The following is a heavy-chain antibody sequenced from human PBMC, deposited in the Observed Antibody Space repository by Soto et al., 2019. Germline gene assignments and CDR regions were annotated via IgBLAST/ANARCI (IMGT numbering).Heavy chain of an antibody. CDR2: IIPIFGTA. D-gene: IGHD5-12*01. V-gene: IGHV1-69*13. Sequence: SVKVSCKASVGTFSSYAISWVRQAPGQGLEWMGGIIPIFGTANYAQKFQDRVTITADESTSTAYMELSSLRSEDTAVYYCARLSRDGYNSFDYWGQGTLVTVSS. CDR3: ARLSRDGYNSFDY. CDR1: VGTFSSYA. J-gene: IGHJ4*02.